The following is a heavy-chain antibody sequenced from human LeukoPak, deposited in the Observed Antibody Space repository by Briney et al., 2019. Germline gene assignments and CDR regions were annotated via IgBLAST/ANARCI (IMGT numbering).Heavy chain of an antibody. D-gene: IGHD2-2*01. J-gene: IGHJ4*02. CDR2: ISWNSGSI. CDR1: GFTFDDYA. Sequence: GRSLRLSCAASGFTFDDYAMHWVRQAPGKGLEWVSGISWNSGSIGYADSVKGRFTISRDNSKNTLYLQMNSLRAEDTAVYYCARERIVVVPAAHFDYWGQGTLVTVSS. V-gene: IGHV3-9*01. CDR3: ARERIVVVPAAHFDY.